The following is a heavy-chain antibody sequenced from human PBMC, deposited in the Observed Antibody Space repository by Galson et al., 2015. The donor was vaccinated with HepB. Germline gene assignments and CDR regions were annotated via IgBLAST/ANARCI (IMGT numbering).Heavy chain of an antibody. J-gene: IGHJ6*02. Sequence: CAISGDSVSSNSAAWNWIRQSPSRGLEWLGRTYYRSKWYNDYAVSVKSRITINPDTSKNQFSLQLNSVTPEDTAVYYCARDRVGKDFWIGYWDHQYYGMDVWGLGTTVTVSS. CDR1: GDSVSSNSAA. V-gene: IGHV6-1*01. D-gene: IGHD3-3*01. CDR3: ARDRVGKDFWIGYWDHQYYGMDV. CDR2: TYYRSKWYN.